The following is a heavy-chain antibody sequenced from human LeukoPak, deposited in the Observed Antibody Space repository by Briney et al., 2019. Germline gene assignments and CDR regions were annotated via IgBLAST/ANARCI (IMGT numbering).Heavy chain of an antibody. CDR2: ISVDGRST. V-gene: IGHV3-74*03. D-gene: IGHD6-13*01. Sequence: GGSLRLSCEAYGFSFNSYWMHWVRQAPGEGPVWVSRISVDGRSTAYADSVKGRFTISRDNAKNTLYLGMNSLRADDTAVYYCAREGYSTGWYFFDNWGRGTRVTVSS. CDR3: AREGYSTGWYFFDN. J-gene: IGHJ4*02. CDR1: GFSFNSYW.